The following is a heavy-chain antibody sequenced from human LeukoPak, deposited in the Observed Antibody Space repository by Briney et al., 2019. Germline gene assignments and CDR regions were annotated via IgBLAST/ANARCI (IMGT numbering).Heavy chain of an antibody. CDR2: INPSGGST. CDR3: ARDRSDYGGNSGAFDI. V-gene: IGHV1-46*01. CDR1: GYTFTSYY. D-gene: IGHD4-23*01. J-gene: IGHJ3*02. Sequence: ASVKVSCKSSGYTFTSYYMHWVRQAPGQGLEWMGIINPSGGSTSYAQKFQGRVTMTRDRSTSTVYMELSSLRSEDTAVYYCARDRSDYGGNSGAFDIWGQGTMVTVSS.